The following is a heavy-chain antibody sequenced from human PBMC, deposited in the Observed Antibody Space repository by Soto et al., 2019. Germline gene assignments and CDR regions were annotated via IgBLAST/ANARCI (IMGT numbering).Heavy chain of an antibody. CDR2: FSSTGST. Sequence: SETLSLTCAVSGASITYYYWNWIRQPPGRGLEWIVSFSSTGSTVYNPSLRSRVTISLDTSKNQFSLTLNSVTAADTAVYYCARCGGSPYHNHEFDFWGQGTLVTVSS. D-gene: IGHD6-13*01. J-gene: IGHJ4*02. CDR3: ARCGGSPYHNHEFDF. CDR1: GASITYYY. V-gene: IGHV4-59*01.